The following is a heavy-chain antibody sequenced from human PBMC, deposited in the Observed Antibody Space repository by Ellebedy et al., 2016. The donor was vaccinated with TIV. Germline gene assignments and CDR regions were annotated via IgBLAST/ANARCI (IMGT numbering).Heavy chain of an antibody. CDR2: ISYDGSNK. CDR3: ARDTHGDLDN. CDR1: GFTFSSYW. J-gene: IGHJ4*02. Sequence: GESLKISXAASGFTFSSYWMHWVRQAPGKGLEWVAVISYDGSNKYYADSVKGRFTISRDNSKNTLYLQMNSLRTEDTAVYYCARDTHGDLDNWGQGTLVTVSS. V-gene: IGHV3-30-3*01.